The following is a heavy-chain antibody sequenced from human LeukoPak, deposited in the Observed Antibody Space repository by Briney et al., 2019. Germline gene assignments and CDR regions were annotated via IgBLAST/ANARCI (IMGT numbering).Heavy chain of an antibody. CDR1: GGSFSGYY. V-gene: IGHV4-34*01. D-gene: IGHD1-26*01. J-gene: IGHJ4*02. CDR2: NNHSGST. CDR3: ARVRWELLRKKRDYYFDY. Sequence: PSETLSPTCAVYGGSFSGYYWSLIRPPPRKGLGWVGENNHSGSTNNKPSLKSRLTIAVATSKNQCPLKLSSVTAADTAVNYCARVRWELLRKKRDYYFDYWGQGTLVTVSS.